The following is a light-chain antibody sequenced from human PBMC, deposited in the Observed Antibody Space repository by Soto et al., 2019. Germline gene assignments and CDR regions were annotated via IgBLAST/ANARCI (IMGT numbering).Light chain of an antibody. J-gene: IGKJ5*01. Sequence: DIQMTQSPSSLSASVGDSVTITCRASQDINSFLAWFQQKPGKAPKSLIFAASSLHSGVPSRFSGSGSATDFTLTISSLQAEDFGTYYCQHYDGYPQTFGQGTRWRLN. CDR1: QDINSF. V-gene: IGKV1-16*01. CDR2: AAS. CDR3: QHYDGYPQT.